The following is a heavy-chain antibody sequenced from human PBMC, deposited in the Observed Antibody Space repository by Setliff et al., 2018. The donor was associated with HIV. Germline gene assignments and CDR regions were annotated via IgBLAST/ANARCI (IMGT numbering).Heavy chain of an antibody. CDR1: GNTFSSHY. Sequence: ASVKVSCKASGNTFSSHYMHWVRQAPGKGLEWMGLINPSGDITSYAEKFQGRVTMTRDTSTSTVYMELRSLRSEDTAIYYCARGGQYFGGAWGQGTLVTVSS. J-gene: IGHJ5*02. D-gene: IGHD2-15*01. CDR2: INPSGDIT. CDR3: ARGGQYFGGA. V-gene: IGHV1-46*01.